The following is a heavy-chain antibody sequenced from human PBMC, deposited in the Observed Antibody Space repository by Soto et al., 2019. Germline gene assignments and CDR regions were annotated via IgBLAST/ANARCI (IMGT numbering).Heavy chain of an antibody. CDR3: ARAPPVSHIILVPTGSYHWFDP. CDR1: GYTFTSYD. V-gene: IGHV1-8*01. D-gene: IGHD2-2*01. Sequence: ASVKVSCKASGYTFTSYDINWVRQATGQGLEWMGWMNPDTGNTGYAQRFQGRVTMTRNTSISTAYMELSSLRSEDTAVYYCARAPPVSHIILVPTGSYHWFDPWGQGTLVTVSS. J-gene: IGHJ5*02. CDR2: MNPDTGNT.